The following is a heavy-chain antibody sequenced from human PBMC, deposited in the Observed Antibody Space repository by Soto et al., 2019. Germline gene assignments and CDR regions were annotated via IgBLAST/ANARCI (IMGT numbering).Heavy chain of an antibody. V-gene: IGHV1-69*04. CDR3: AREGRTNPYYYYGMDV. Sequence: GASVKVSCKASGGTFSSYTISWVRQAPGQGLEWMGRIIPILGIANYAQKFQGRVTITADKSTSTAYMELSSLRSEDTAVYYCAREGRTNPYYYYGMDVWGQGTTVTVSS. D-gene: IGHD3-3*01. CDR2: IIPILGIA. CDR1: GGTFSSYT. J-gene: IGHJ6*02.